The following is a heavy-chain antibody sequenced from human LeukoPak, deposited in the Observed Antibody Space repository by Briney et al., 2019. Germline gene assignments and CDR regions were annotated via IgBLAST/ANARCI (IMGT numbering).Heavy chain of an antibody. V-gene: IGHV4-30-2*01. D-gene: IGHD3-3*01. J-gene: IGHJ6*03. CDR1: GASISGGGYY. CDR2: IYHSGST. Sequence: SQTLSLTCTVSGASISGGGYYWNWIRQPPGKGLEWIGYIYHSGSTYYNPSLKSRVTISVDTSKNQFSLKLSSVTAADTAVYYCARAGPLFWSGYLYYMDVWGKGTTVTVSS. CDR3: ARAGPLFWSGYLYYMDV.